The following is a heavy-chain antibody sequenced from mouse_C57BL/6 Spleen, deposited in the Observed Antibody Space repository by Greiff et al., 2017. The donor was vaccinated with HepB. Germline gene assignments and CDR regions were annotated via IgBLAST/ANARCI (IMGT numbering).Heavy chain of an antibody. CDR2: IYPSDSET. D-gene: IGHD2-3*01. CDR1: GYTFTSYW. V-gene: IGHV1-61*01. J-gene: IGHJ2*01. CDR3: ARRGYYLYYFDY. Sequence: VQLQQPGAELVRPGSSVKLSCKASGYTFTSYWMDWVKQRPGQGLEWIGNIYPSDSETHYNQKFKDKATLTVDKSSSTAYMQLSSLTSEDSAVYYCARRGYYLYYFDYWGQGTTLTVSS.